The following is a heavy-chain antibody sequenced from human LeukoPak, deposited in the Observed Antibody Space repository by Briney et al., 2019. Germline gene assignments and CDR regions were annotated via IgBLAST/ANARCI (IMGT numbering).Heavy chain of an antibody. J-gene: IGHJ6*02. V-gene: IGHV1-69*13. CDR3: ARDSVHYYYYYGMDV. Sequence: ASVKVSCKASGGTFSSYAISWVRQAPGQGLEWMGGIIPIFGTANYAQKFQGRVTITANESTSTAYMELSSLRSEDTAVYYCARDSVHYYYYYGMDVWGQGTTVTVSS. CDR2: IIPIFGTA. CDR1: GGTFSSYA.